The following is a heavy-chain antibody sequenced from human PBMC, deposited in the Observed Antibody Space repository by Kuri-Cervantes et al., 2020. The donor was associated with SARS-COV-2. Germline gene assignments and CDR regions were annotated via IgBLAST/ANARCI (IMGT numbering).Heavy chain of an antibody. V-gene: IGHV1-8*03. D-gene: IGHD5-12*01. Sequence: ASVKVSCKASGYTFTSYDINWVRQATGQGLEWMGWMNPNSGNTGYAQKFQGRVTITRNTFISTAYMELSRLRSDDTAVYYCARDPGSGYDYGFDYWGQGTLVTVSS. CDR3: ARDPGSGYDYGFDY. CDR2: MNPNSGNT. CDR1: GYTFTSYD. J-gene: IGHJ4*02.